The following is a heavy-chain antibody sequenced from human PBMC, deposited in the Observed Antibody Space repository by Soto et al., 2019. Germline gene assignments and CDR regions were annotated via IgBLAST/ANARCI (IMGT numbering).Heavy chain of an antibody. CDR3: AKGSYSGIYSDFDY. D-gene: IGHD1-26*01. Sequence: QVQLVESGGGVVQPGRSLRLSCAASGFTFSSYGMHWVRQAPGKGLEWVAVISYDGSNKYYADSVKGRFTISRDNSKNTQYLQMNSLRPGDTAVYYCAKGSYSGIYSDFDYWGQGTLVTVSS. J-gene: IGHJ4*02. CDR1: GFTFSSYG. CDR2: ISYDGSNK. V-gene: IGHV3-30*18.